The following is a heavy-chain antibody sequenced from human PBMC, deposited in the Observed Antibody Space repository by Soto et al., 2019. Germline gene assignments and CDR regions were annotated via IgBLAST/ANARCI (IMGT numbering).Heavy chain of an antibody. J-gene: IGHJ3*02. Sequence: SGPPLVNPTQTLTLTCTFSGFSLSTSGMRVSWIRQPPGKALEWLARIDWDDDKFYSTSLKTRLTISKDTSKNQVVLTMTNMDPVDTATYYCARETLYYYDSSGYYHAFDIWGQGTMVTVSS. CDR1: GFSLSTSGMR. V-gene: IGHV2-70*04. D-gene: IGHD3-22*01. CDR3: ARETLYYYDSSGYYHAFDI. CDR2: IDWDDDK.